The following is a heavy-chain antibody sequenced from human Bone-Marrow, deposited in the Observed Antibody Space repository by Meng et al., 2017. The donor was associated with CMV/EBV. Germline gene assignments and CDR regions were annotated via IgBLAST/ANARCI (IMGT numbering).Heavy chain of an antibody. J-gene: IGHJ4*02. CDR3: ARGGRYYYDSSGPLYFHY. V-gene: IGHV3-48*04. CDR1: GFPFSSYS. Sequence: ESLKLPCPSSGFPFSSYSMNWVRQAPGKGLEWVSYISSSSSTIYYADSVKGRFTISRDNDKNSLYLQMNSLRAEDRAVYYCARGGRYYYDSSGPLYFHYWGQGTLVTVSS. D-gene: IGHD3-22*01. CDR2: ISSSSSTI.